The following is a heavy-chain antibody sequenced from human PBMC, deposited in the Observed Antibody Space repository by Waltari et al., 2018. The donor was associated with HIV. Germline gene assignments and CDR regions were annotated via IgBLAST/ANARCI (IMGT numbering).Heavy chain of an antibody. CDR1: GGSISSGSYY. Sequence: QVQLQESGPGLVKPSQTLSLTCTVSGGSISSGSYYWSWIRQPAGTGLELIGRIYTSGSTNYNPSLKSRVTISVDTSKNQFSLKRRSVTAADTAVYYFARAYYDFWSGTGSSGNWFDPWGQGTLVTVSS. J-gene: IGHJ5*02. V-gene: IGHV4-61*02. CDR3: ARAYYDFWSGTGSSGNWFDP. D-gene: IGHD3-3*01. CDR2: IYTSGST.